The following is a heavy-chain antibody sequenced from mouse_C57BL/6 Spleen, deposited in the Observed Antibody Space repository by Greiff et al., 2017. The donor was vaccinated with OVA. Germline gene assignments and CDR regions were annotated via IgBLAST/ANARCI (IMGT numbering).Heavy chain of an antibody. Sequence: EVKLVESGGGLVKPGGSLKLSCAASGFTFSDYGMHWVRQAPEKGLEWVAYISNGSSTIYYADTVKGRFTISRDNTKNTLFLQMTSLRSEDTAMYYCARDYGNFRFAYWGQGTLVTVSA. V-gene: IGHV5-17*01. CDR3: ARDYGNFRFAY. J-gene: IGHJ3*01. D-gene: IGHD2-1*01. CDR2: ISNGSSTI. CDR1: GFTFSDYG.